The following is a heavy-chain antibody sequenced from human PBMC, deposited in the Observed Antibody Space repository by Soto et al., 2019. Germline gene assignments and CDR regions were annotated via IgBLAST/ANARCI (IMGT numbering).Heavy chain of an antibody. V-gene: IGHV1-69*06. Sequence: QVQLVQSGAEVKKPGSSVKVSCKASGGTFSSYAISWVRQAPGQGLEWMGGIIPIFGTANYAQKFQGRVTITADKSTSTAYMELSSLRSEDTDVYYCARDTGPATVVTSDAFDIWGQGTMVTVSS. CDR3: ARDTGPATVVTSDAFDI. CDR2: IIPIFGTA. CDR1: GGTFSSYA. J-gene: IGHJ3*02. D-gene: IGHD4-17*01.